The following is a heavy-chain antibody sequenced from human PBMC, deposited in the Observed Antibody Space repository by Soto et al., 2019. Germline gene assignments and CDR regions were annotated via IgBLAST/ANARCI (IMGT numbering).Heavy chain of an antibody. V-gene: IGHV3-21*01. CDR3: ARDWADYGDYSYGFDP. CDR2: ISSSSSYI. D-gene: IGHD4-17*01. Sequence: GGSLRLSCAASGFTFSSYSMNWVRQAPGKGLEWVSSISSSSSYIYYADSVKGRFTISRDNAKNSLYLQMNSLRAEDTAVYYCARDWADYGDYSYGFDPWGQGTLVTVSS. CDR1: GFTFSSYS. J-gene: IGHJ5*02.